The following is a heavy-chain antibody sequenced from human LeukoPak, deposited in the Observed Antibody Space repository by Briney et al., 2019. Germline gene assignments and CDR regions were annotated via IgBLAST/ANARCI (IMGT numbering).Heavy chain of an antibody. J-gene: IGHJ6*02. CDR3: AKACLKATTPGRGMDV. CDR2: INASGGDT. D-gene: IGHD5-24*01. V-gene: IGHV3-23*01. Sequence: PGGSLRLSYAASGFTVSSNYMSWVRQAPGKGLEWVSGINASGGDTYYADSMKGRFTISRDNSKNTLYLQMNSLRAEDTAVYFCAKACLKATTPGRGMDVWGQGTTVTVSS. CDR1: GFTVSSNY.